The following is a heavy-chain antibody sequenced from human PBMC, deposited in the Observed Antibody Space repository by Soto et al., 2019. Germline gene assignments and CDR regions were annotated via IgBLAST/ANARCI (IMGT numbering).Heavy chain of an antibody. CDR3: ATYSSPFDC. Sequence: EVQLMESGGGLVQPGGSLRLSCAASEFSFSSYALNWVRQAPGKGLEWVSAISATGTTTYYADSVKGRFTISRDNSKRTLFLQMDSLSPEDTAVYYCATYSSPFDCWGQGTLVTASS. J-gene: IGHJ4*02. V-gene: IGHV3-23*01. CDR1: EFSFSSYA. D-gene: IGHD6-13*01. CDR2: ISATGTTT.